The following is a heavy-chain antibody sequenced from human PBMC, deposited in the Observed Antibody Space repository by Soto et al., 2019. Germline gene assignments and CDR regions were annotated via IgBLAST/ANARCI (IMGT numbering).Heavy chain of an antibody. CDR2: VYYTGTT. CDR3: ARLGGYYQSLDT. CDR1: GGSSDSDY. J-gene: IGHJ5*02. Sequence: PSETLSLTCTVSGGSSDSDYWTWIRRPPGKGLEWIGYVYYTGTTTYSPSLKSRVTISVDTSMNQISLKLSSVTAADTAFYYCARLGGYYQSLDTWGQGTLVTVSS. V-gene: IGHV4-59*08. D-gene: IGHD3-22*01.